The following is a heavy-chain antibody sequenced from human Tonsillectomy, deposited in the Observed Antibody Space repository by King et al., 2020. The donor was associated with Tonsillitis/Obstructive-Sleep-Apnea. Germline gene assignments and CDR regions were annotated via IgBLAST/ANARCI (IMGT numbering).Heavy chain of an antibody. V-gene: IGHV3-33*01. Sequence: VQLVESGGGVVQPGRSLRLSCAASGFTFSSYGMHWVRQAPGKGLEWVAVIWYDGSNKYYADSVKGRLTISRDNSKHTLYLQMNSLRAEDTAVYYCARDGVIVGATSAFDIWGQGTMVTVSS. CDR3: ARDGVIVGATSAFDI. CDR2: IWYDGSNK. CDR1: GFTFSSYG. J-gene: IGHJ3*02. D-gene: IGHD1-26*01.